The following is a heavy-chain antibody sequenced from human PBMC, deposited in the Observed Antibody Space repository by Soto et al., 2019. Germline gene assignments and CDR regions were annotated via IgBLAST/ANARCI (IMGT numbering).Heavy chain of an antibody. CDR2: IRSGSSAV. J-gene: IGHJ3*02. Sequence: EVQLMESGGGLMQPGGSLSRPCAASGFSCGGLSMNWVRQAPGKGLGWVSYIRSGSSAVFYADSVKARFTISREDAKDSVFLQMNSLRDEDTAVYYCASGGSTAFDMWGQGTMVTVSS. D-gene: IGHD6-25*01. V-gene: IGHV3-48*02. CDR1: GFSCGGLS. CDR3: ASGGSTAFDM.